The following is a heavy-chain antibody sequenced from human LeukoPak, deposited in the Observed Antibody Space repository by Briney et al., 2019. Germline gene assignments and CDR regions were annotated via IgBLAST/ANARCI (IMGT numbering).Heavy chain of an antibody. CDR1: GGTFTNYA. Sequence: ASVKVSCKASGGTFTNYAINWVRQAPGQGLEWMGEIIPMSGSVNYAQKFQGRVTITADGSTTTAYMELSSLRSEDTAMYYCASRRMSSTGWFVGWFDPWGQGTLVTVSS. CDR3: ASRRMSSTGWFVGWFDP. V-gene: IGHV1-69*13. D-gene: IGHD6-19*01. J-gene: IGHJ5*02. CDR2: IIPMSGSV.